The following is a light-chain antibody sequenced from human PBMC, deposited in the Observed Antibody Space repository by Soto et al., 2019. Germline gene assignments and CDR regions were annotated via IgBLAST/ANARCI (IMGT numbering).Light chain of an antibody. CDR2: AAS. Sequence: DVQMTQSPSTLSASVGDRVTITCPASQSISGSLAWYQQKPRKAPELLIYAASSLQSGVPSRFSGSGSGTDFTLTISRLEPEDFAVYYCQQYSSSTITFGQGTRLEI. J-gene: IGKJ5*01. V-gene: IGKV1-5*01. CDR3: QQYSSSTIT. CDR1: QSISGS.